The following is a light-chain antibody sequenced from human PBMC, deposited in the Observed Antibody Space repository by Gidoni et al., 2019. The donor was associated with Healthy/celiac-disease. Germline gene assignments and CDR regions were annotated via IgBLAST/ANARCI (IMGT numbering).Light chain of an antibody. V-gene: IGLV2-23*01. Sequence: QSALTQPASVSGSPGQSITISCTGTSSDVGSYNLVSWYQQHPGKAPKLMIYEGSKRPSGVSKRFSGSKSGNTASLTSSGLQAEDEADYYCCSYAGSSTWVVGGGTKLTVL. CDR1: SSDVGSYNL. J-gene: IGLJ3*02. CDR3: CSYAGSSTWV. CDR2: EGS.